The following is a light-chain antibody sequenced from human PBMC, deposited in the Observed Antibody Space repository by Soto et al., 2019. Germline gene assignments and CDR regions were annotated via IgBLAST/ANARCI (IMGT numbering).Light chain of an antibody. CDR1: SSDVGGYNY. CDR2: YVS. V-gene: IGLV2-14*01. CDR3: SSYRSGNSLDV. Sequence: QSALTQPASVSGSPGQSITISCTGTSSDVGGYNYVSWYQHHPGKAPKLLIYYVSKRPSGVSDRFSGSTSGNTASLTISGLQAEDEADYYCSSYRSGNSLDVFGGGTQLTVL. J-gene: IGLJ7*01.